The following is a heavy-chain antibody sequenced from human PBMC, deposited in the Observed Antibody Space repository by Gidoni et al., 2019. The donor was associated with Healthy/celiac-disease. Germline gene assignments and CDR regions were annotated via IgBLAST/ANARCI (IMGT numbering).Heavy chain of an antibody. J-gene: IGHJ6*02. CDR1: GDSVSSNSAS. CDR2: TYYRSKWYN. V-gene: IGHV6-1*01. CDR3: ARGGYCSSTSCYGGESWSGYYYGMDV. Sequence: QVQLQQSGPGLVKPSQTLSLTCAISGDSVSSNSASWNWIRQSPSRGLEWLGRTYYRSKWYNDYAVSVKSRITINPDTSKNQFSLQLNSVTPEDTAVYYCARGGYCSSTSCYGGESWSGYYYGMDVWGQGTTVTVSS. D-gene: IGHD2-2*01.